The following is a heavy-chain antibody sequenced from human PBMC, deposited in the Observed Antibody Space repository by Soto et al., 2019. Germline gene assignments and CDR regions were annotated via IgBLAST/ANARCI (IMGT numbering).Heavy chain of an antibody. D-gene: IGHD6-6*01. Sequence: RGSLTLSCAASVFTFSSYEMNWVRQGPGEGLDWGAYISSSGSTIYYADSVNGRFTISSDNAKNSLYLQMNSLRAEDTAVYYCARGDSLEAWGQGSLVTVSS. CDR3: ARGDSLEA. J-gene: IGHJ5*02. CDR2: ISSSGSTI. CDR1: VFTFSSYE. V-gene: IGHV3-48*03.